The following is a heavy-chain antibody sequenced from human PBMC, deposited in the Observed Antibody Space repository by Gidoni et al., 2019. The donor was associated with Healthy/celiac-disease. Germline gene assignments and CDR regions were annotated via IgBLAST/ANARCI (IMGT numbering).Heavy chain of an antibody. CDR1: GFTFSYAL. CDR3: TTGPRIMITFGGVIVGL. J-gene: IGHJ4*02. CDR2: IKSKTDGGTT. D-gene: IGHD3-16*02. V-gene: IGHV3-15*01. Sequence: EVQLVESGGGLVKPVGSLRLSCAASGFTFSYALMSWVRQAPGKGLEWVGRIKSKTDGGTTDCAAPVKGRFTISRDDSKNTLYLQMNSLKTEDTAVYYCTTGPRIMITFGGVIVGLWGQGTLVTVSS.